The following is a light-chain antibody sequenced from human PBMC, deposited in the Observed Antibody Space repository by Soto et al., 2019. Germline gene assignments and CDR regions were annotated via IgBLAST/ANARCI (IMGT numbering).Light chain of an antibody. CDR1: QSVSSSY. V-gene: IGKV3-20*01. CDR3: QQYGSSPPGLT. J-gene: IGKJ4*01. Sequence: EIVMTQSPATLPVSPGERATLSCRASQSVSSSYLAWYQQKPGQAPRLLIYGASSRATGIPDRFSGSGSGTDFTLTISRLEPEDFAVYYCQQYGSSPPGLTFGGGTKVDIK. CDR2: GAS.